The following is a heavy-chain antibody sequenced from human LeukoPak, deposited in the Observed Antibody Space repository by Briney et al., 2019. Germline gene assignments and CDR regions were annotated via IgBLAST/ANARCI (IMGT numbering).Heavy chain of an antibody. Sequence: GGSLTLSCVASGVTFGSYAMSWVRQAPGMGLELVSVVSGSGFSSFYADSVKGRFTISRDNSKNIVSLQMNSLRAEDTAVYYCAKGDTFGGVIHFDFWGQGSLVAVSS. CDR1: GVTFGSYA. V-gene: IGHV3-23*01. CDR3: AKGDTFGGVIHFDF. J-gene: IGHJ4*02. CDR2: VSGSGFSS. D-gene: IGHD3-16*02.